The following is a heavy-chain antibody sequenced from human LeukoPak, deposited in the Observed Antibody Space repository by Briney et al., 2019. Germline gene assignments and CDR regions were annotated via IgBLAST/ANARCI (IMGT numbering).Heavy chain of an antibody. CDR1: AYDFTGYF. V-gene: IGHV1-2*06. J-gene: IGHJ4*02. CDR2: LNPNTGHA. CDR3: AKDRDGANRIIL. D-gene: IGHD5-24*01. Sequence: ASVKVSCKVVAYDFTGYFIHWVRQAPGQGPEWMGRLNPNTGHAVYAFKFQGRVTITRDTSSSTAYMEVTRLTSDDTAPYYCAKDRDGANRIILWGQGTLVTVSS.